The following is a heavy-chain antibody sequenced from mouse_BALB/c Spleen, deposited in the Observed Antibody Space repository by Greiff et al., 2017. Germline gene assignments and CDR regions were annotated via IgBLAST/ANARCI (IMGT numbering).Heavy chain of an antibody. CDR1: GFNIKDYY. J-gene: IGHJ4*01. V-gene: IGHV14-4*02. Sequence: DVKLQESGAELVRSGASVKLSCTASGFNIKDYYMHWVKQRPEQGLEWIGWIDPENGDTEYAPKFQGKATMTADTSSNTAYLQLSSLTSEDTAVYYCTRYDYGYYYAMDYWGQGTSVTVSS. CDR2: IDPENGDT. CDR3: TRYDYGYYYAMDY. D-gene: IGHD2-4*01.